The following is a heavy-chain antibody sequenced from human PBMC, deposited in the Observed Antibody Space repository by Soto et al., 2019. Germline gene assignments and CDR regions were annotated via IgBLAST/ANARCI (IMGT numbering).Heavy chain of an antibody. V-gene: IGHV3-23*01. J-gene: IGHJ6*02. CDR3: ARSFTVTTYYYYYGMDV. D-gene: IGHD4-17*01. CDR2: ISGSGGST. Sequence: GGSPRLSCAASGFTFGSYAMSWFRQAPGKGLEWVSAISGSGGSTYYADSVKGRFTISRDNSKNTLYLQMNSLRAEDTAVYYCARSFTVTTYYYYYGMDVWGQGTTVTVSS. CDR1: GFTFGSYA.